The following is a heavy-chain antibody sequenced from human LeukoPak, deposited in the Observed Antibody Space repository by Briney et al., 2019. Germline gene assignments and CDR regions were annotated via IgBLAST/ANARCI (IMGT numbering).Heavy chain of an antibody. CDR1: GYTFTSYD. J-gene: IGHJ5*02. D-gene: IGHD3-16*02. CDR3: ARGPLVRLPSSFDP. Sequence: GASVKVSCKASGYTFTSYDINWVRRATGQGLEWMGWMNPNSGNTGSAQRFQGRITMTRDTSISTAYMELSSLRFEDTAVYYCARGPLVRLPSSFDPWGQGTLVTVSS. CDR2: MNPNSGNT. V-gene: IGHV1-8*01.